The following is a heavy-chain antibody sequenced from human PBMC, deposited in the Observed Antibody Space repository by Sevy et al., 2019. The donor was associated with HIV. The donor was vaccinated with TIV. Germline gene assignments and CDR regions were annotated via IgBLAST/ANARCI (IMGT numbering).Heavy chain of an antibody. D-gene: IGHD1-26*01. V-gene: IGHV1-58*01. J-gene: IGHJ4*02. Sequence: ASVKVSCKASGFTFTSSAVQWVRQARGQRLEWIGWIVVGRGNTNYAQKFQERVTITRDMSTSTAYMELSILRSEDTAVYYCAALIVGATKGDYWGQGTLVTVSS. CDR3: AALIVGATKGDY. CDR1: GFTFTSSA. CDR2: IVVGRGNT.